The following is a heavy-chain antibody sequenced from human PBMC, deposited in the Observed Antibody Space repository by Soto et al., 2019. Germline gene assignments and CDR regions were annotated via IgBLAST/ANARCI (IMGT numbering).Heavy chain of an antibody. J-gene: IGHJ4*02. CDR1: GYIFTLYS. Sequence: ASVKVSCKASGYIFTLYSMHWVRQAPGQSPEWMGWINVDNGNTKYSQKLQGRVAIVRDTSASTVYMELDSLKSEDTALYYCVRDGYCSGGSCPISLSFDYWGQGTQVTVSS. V-gene: IGHV1-3*01. CDR3: VRDGYCSGGSCPISLSFDY. CDR2: INVDNGNT. D-gene: IGHD2-15*01.